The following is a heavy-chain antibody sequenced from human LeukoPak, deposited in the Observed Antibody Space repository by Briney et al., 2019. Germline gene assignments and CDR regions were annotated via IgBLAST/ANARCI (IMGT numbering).Heavy chain of an antibody. CDR1: GYTFTSYD. J-gene: IGHJ4*02. V-gene: IGHV1-69*05. Sequence: ASVKVSCKASGYTFTSYDINWVRQATGQGLEWMGGIIPIFGTANYAQKFQGRVTITTDESTSTAYMELSSLRSEDTAVYYCARSTNNYDFWSGYFFDYWGQGTLVTVSS. CDR3: ARSTNNYDFWSGYFFDY. CDR2: IIPIFGTA. D-gene: IGHD3-3*01.